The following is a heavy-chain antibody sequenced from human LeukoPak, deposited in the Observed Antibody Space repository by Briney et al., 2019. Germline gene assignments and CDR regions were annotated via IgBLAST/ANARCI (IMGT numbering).Heavy chain of an antibody. CDR1: GFTFSSYA. D-gene: IGHD3-10*01. Sequence: AGGSLRLSCAASGFTFSSYAMSWVRQAPGKGLEWVSAISGSGGSTYYADSVKGRFTISRDNSKNTLYLQMNSLRAEDTAVYYCASPKGPYYYGSGSYSANWGQGTLVTVSS. V-gene: IGHV3-23*01. CDR2: ISGSGGST. J-gene: IGHJ4*02. CDR3: ASPKGPYYYGSGSYSAN.